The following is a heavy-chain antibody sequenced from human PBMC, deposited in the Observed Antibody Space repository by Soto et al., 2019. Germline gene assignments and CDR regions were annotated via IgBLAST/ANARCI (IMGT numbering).Heavy chain of an antibody. CDR2: ISGSDGKT. V-gene: IGHV3-23*01. D-gene: IGHD2-15*01. CDR1: GFSFGSDA. CDR3: ARWRYLEY. J-gene: IGHJ4*02. Sequence: PGGSLRLCCAASGFSFGSDALSWVRQAPGKGLEWVSTISGSDGKTFYADAVKGRFSISRDTSQNTLYLQMNSLRAEDTAIYYCARWRYLEYWGQGTRGTVSS.